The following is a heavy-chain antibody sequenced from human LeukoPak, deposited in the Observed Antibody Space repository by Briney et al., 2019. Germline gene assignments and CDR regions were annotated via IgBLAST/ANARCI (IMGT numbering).Heavy chain of an antibody. CDR3: ARVAGNCGGDCYRLLY. CDR2: MNPNSGNT. V-gene: IGHV1-8*01. J-gene: IGHJ4*02. D-gene: IGHD2-21*01. CDR1: GYTFTTYD. Sequence: ASEKVSCKASGYTFTTYDINWVRQATGQGLEWLGWMNPNSGNTGYAQKFQGRVTVTRNISITTAYMELTNLRSEDTAVYYCARVAGNCGGDCYRLLYWGQGTLVTVSS.